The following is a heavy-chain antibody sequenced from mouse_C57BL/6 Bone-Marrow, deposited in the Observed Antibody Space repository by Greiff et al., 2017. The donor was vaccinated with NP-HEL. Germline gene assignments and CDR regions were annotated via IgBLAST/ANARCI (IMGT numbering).Heavy chain of an antibody. CDR3: TGRTTVVYWYFDV. Sequence: EVKLMESGGGLVQPGGSMKLSCVASGFTFSNYWMNWVRQSPEKGLEWVAQIRLKSDNYATHYAESVKGRFTISRDDSKSSVYLQMNNLRAEDTGIYYCTGRTTVVYWYFDVWGTGTTVTVSS. CDR2: IRLKSDNYAT. D-gene: IGHD1-1*01. V-gene: IGHV6-3*01. CDR1: GFTFSNYW. J-gene: IGHJ1*03.